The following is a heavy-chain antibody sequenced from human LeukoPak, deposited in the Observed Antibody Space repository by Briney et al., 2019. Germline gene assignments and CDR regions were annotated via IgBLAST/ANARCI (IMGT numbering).Heavy chain of an antibody. CDR1: GGSISSYY. CDR2: IYYSGST. J-gene: IGHJ4*02. D-gene: IGHD3-10*01. CDR3: ARHSRSYYGSGSYYRWGFDY. Sequence: SETLSLTCTVSGGSISSYYWSWIRQPPGKGLEWIGYIYYSGSTNYNPSLKSRVTISVDTSKNQFSLKLSSVTAADTAVYYCARHSRSYYGSGSYYRWGFDYWGQGTLVTVSS. V-gene: IGHV4-59*08.